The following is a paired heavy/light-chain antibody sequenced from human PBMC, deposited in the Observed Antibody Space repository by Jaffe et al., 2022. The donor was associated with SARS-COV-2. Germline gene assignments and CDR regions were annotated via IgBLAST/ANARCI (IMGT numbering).Heavy chain of an antibody. D-gene: IGHD2-2*01. CDR1: GYSITSGYY. V-gene: IGHV4-38-2*02. J-gene: IGHJ4*02. Sequence: QVQLQESGPGLVKSSETLSLTCIVSGYSITSGYYWGWIRQPPGKGLEWIGSIYHRGSTYYNPSLKSRVTISLDTSKNQFSLKLSSVTAADTAVYFCARDVVPTAGFDSWGQGTLVTVSS. CDR3: ARDVVPTAGFDS. CDR2: IYHRGST.
Light chain of an antibody. CDR3: QQYNSYPLT. CDR1: QSISSY. V-gene: IGKV1-5*03. CDR2: KAS. J-gene: IGKJ4*01. Sequence: DIQMTQSPSALSASVGDRVTITCRASQSISSYLAWYQQKPGKAPKLLIYKASSLESGVPSRFSGSGSGTEFTLTISSLQPDDFATYYCQQYNSYPLTFGGGTKVEIK.